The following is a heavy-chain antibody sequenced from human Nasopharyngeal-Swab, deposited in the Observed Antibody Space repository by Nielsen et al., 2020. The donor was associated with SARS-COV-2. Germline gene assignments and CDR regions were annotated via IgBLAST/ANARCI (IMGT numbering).Heavy chain of an antibody. CDR3: ARLLELPDY. CDR1: GFTFSTYH. V-gene: IGHV3-30*03. D-gene: IGHD1-7*01. Sequence: GESLKISCAASGFTFSTYHMNWVRQAPGKGLEWVAVISYDGSNKYYADSVKGRFTISRDNSKNTLYLQMNSLRAEDTAVYYCARLLELPDYWGQGTLVTVSS. J-gene: IGHJ4*02. CDR2: ISYDGSNK.